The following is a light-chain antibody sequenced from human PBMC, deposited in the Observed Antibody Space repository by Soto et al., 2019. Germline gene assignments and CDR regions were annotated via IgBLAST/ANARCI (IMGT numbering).Light chain of an antibody. J-gene: IGKJ4*01. Sequence: EIVMTQSRPSLSVSPGERATFSYRASQGVTTNLAWYQQKPGQAPRLLIYGASTRATGIPARFSGSGSGTELTLTISSLQSEDFAVYYCQQYNTWPLTFGGGTKVEIK. V-gene: IGKV3-15*01. CDR3: QQYNTWPLT. CDR2: GAS. CDR1: QGVTTN.